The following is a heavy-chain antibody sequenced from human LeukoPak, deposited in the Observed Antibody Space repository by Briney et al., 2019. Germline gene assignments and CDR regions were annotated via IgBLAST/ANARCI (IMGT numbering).Heavy chain of an antibody. V-gene: IGHV3-73*01. Sequence: PGGSLRLSCAASGFTFSGSAMHWVRQASGKGLEWVGRIRSKANSYATAYAASVKGRFTISRDDSKNTAYLQMNSLKTEDTAVYYCTSAPVSREDYYGMDVWGQGTTVTVSS. D-gene: IGHD5/OR15-5a*01. J-gene: IGHJ6*02. CDR1: GFTFSGSA. CDR3: TSAPVSREDYYGMDV. CDR2: IRSKANSYAT.